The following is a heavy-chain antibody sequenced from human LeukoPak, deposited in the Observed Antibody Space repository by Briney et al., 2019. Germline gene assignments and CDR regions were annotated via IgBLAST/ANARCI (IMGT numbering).Heavy chain of an antibody. J-gene: IGHJ4*02. CDR2: IYYSGST. D-gene: IGHD3-22*01. CDR1: GDSISTYY. Sequence: SETLSLTCTVSGDSISTYYWTWIRQSPGKGLEWIGYIYYSGSTNYNPSLKSRVTISVDTSKNHCSLKLTSVTAADTAVYYCARGVGSGYTDEWGQGTLVTVSS. CDR3: ARGVGSGYTDE. V-gene: IGHV4-59*01.